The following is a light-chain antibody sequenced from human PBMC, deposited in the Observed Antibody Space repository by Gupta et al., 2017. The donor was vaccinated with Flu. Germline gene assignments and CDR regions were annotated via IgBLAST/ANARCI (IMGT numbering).Light chain of an antibody. J-gene: IGLJ3*02. CDR2: NNN. CDR1: NSNIGSHT. Sequence: QSVLTQPPSASGTPGQGVTISCSGSNSNIGSHTVNWYQQLPGKAPKLLIHNNNERPSGVPERFSGSKSGTSASLAINGLQSEDEADYFCAAWDDSLTGLWVFGGGTKLTAL. V-gene: IGLV1-44*01. CDR3: AAWDDSLTGLWV.